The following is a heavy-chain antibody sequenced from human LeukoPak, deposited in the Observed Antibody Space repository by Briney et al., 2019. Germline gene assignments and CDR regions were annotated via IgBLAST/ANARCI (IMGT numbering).Heavy chain of an antibody. D-gene: IGHD3-10*01. CDR1: GXTFGS. CDR2: ISYDSRIK. Sequence: GGSLRLSCAASGXTFGSIHWVRQAPSKGLEWVGVISYDSRIKYYADSLKGRFTISRDNSKNTVYLQMNSLRAEDTAVYFCAKEYDGVHDAFDIWGQGTMVTVSS. V-gene: IGHV3-30*18. J-gene: IGHJ3*02. CDR3: AKEYDGVHDAFDI.